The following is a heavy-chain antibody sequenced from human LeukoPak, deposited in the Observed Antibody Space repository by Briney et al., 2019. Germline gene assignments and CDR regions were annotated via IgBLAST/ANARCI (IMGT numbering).Heavy chain of an antibody. CDR3: AREEEDSSGWYGIY. D-gene: IGHD6-19*01. J-gene: IGHJ4*02. Sequence: GGSLRLSCAASGFTVSSNYMSWVRQAPGKGLEWVSVIYSGGSTYYADSVKGRFTISRDNAKNSLYLQMNSLRAEDTAVYYCAREEEDSSGWYGIYWGQGTLVTVSS. V-gene: IGHV3-66*01. CDR2: IYSGGST. CDR1: GFTVSSNY.